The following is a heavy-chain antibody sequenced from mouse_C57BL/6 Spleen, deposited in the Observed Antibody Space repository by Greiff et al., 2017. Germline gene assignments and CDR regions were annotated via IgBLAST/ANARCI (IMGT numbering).Heavy chain of an antibody. V-gene: IGHV1-64*01. CDR2: IHPNSGST. CDR1: GYTFTSYW. J-gene: IGHJ3*01. Sequence: QVQLQQPGAELVKPGASVKLSCKASGYTFTSYWMHWVKQRPGQGLEWIGMIHPNSGSTNYNEKFKSKATLTVDTSSSTAYMQLSSLTSEDSAVYYCAREGGLPWFAYWGQGTLVTVSA. D-gene: IGHD2-4*01. CDR3: AREGGLPWFAY.